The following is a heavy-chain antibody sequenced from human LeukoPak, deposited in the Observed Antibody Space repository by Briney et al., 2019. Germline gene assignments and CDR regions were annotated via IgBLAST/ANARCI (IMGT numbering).Heavy chain of an antibody. CDR1: GGTFSSYA. CDR3: AREVSCSSTSCYYSVEAFDI. CDR2: ISYDGSNK. V-gene: IGHV3-30-3*01. D-gene: IGHD2-2*01. J-gene: IGHJ3*02. Sequence: SCKASGGTFSSYAMHWVRQAPGKGLEWVAVISYDGSNKYYADSVKGRFTISRDNSKNTLYLQMNSLRAEDTAVYYCAREVSCSSTSCYYSVEAFDIWGQGTMVTVSS.